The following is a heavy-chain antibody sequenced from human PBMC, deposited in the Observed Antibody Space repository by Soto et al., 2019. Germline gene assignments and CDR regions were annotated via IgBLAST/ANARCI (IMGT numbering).Heavy chain of an antibody. CDR2: ISYDGSNK. J-gene: IGHJ6*02. Sequence: GGPLRLSCAASGFIFSTYAMHWVRQAPGKGLEWVAVISYDGSNKYYADSVKGRFTISRDNSKNTLYLQMSSLRTEDTAVFYCARPGSGYDILTGQYFYYYHAMDVWGQGTTVTVSS. CDR1: GFIFSTYA. D-gene: IGHD3-9*01. V-gene: IGHV3-30-3*01. CDR3: ARPGSGYDILTGQYFYYYHAMDV.